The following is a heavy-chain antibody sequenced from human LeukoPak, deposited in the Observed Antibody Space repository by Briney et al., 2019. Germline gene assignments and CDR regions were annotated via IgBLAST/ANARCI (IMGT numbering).Heavy chain of an antibody. Sequence: GGSLRLSCAASGFTFSSYGMHWVRQAPGKGLEWVAFIRYDGSNKYYADSVKGRFTISRDNSKSTLYLQMNSLRAEDTAVYYCAKDGIAVAGAFDYWGQGTLVTVSS. J-gene: IGHJ4*02. CDR2: IRYDGSNK. CDR1: GFTFSSYG. CDR3: AKDGIAVAGAFDY. D-gene: IGHD6-19*01. V-gene: IGHV3-30*02.